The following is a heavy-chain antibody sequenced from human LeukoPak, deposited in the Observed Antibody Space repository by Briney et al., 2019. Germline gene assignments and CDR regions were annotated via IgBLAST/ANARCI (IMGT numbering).Heavy chain of an antibody. J-gene: IGHJ4*02. CDR2: ISSDGSRV. CDR1: GFTFSDYW. V-gene: IGHV3-74*01. CDR3: ARGPVTDY. Sequence: GGSLRLSCAASGFTFSDYWMHWARQAPGKGLVWVSRISSDGSRVTYADSVKGRFTISRDNAKNSLYLQMNSLRAEDTAVYYCARGPVTDYWGQGTLVTVSS.